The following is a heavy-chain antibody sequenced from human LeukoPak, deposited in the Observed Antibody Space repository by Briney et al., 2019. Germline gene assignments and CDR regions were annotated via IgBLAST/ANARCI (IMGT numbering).Heavy chain of an antibody. CDR1: GFPVRSNY. D-gene: IGHD2-21*01. J-gene: IGHJ4*02. CDR3: ARGRACGD. Sequence: GGSLRLSCAASGFPVRSNYMTWVRQAPGKGLEWVANIKEDGSEKYYVDFVKGRFTISRDNAKNSVYLQMNSLRAEDTAVYYCARGRACGDWGQGTLVTVSS. V-gene: IGHV3-7*01. CDR2: IKEDGSEK.